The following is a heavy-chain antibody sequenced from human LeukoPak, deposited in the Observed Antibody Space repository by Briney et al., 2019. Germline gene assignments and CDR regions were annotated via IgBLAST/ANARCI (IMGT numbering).Heavy chain of an antibody. D-gene: IGHD6-19*01. J-gene: IGHJ6*02. CDR3: ATSEKTSSSGWYYYYGMDV. V-gene: IGHV5-51*01. CDR1: GYSFTDYW. CDR2: IWPGDSRT. Sequence: GESLKISCRGSGYRGSGYSFTDYWVAWVRHMPGKGLEWMGFIWPGDSRTMYSPSFRGQVSMSVDKSISTAYLQWSSLKASDTAMYYRATSEKTSSSGWYYYYGMDVWGQGTTVTVSS.